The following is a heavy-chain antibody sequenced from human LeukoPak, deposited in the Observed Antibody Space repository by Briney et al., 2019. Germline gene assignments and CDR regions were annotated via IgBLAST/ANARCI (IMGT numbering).Heavy chain of an antibody. CDR1: GYSFTSYW. Sequence: GESLKISCKGSGYSFTSYWIGWVRQMPGKGLEWMGIIYPGDSDTRYRPSFQGQVTISPDKSISTAYLQWSSLKASDTAMYYCASNDILTGYYIDYWGQGTLVTVSS. V-gene: IGHV5-51*01. J-gene: IGHJ4*02. CDR3: ASNDILTGYYIDY. D-gene: IGHD3-9*01. CDR2: IYPGDSDT.